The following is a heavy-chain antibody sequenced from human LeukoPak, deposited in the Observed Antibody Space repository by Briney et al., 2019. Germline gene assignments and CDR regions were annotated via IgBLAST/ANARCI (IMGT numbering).Heavy chain of an antibody. Sequence: SETLSLTCTVSGGPISSYYWSWIRQPPGKGLEWIGYIYYSGSTNYTPSLKSRVTISVDTSKNQFSLKLSSVTAADTAVYYCARRNVYSSSWDYFDYWGQGTLVTVSS. J-gene: IGHJ4*02. V-gene: IGHV4-59*08. CDR2: IYYSGST. D-gene: IGHD6-13*01. CDR1: GGPISSYY. CDR3: ARRNVYSSSWDYFDY.